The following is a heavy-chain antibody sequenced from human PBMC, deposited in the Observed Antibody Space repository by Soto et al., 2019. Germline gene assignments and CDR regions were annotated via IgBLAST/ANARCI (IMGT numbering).Heavy chain of an antibody. D-gene: IGHD1-26*01. V-gene: IGHV4-30-4*01. CDR1: SGSISSADYY. Sequence: VQLQESGPGLVKPSQTLSLTCTVSSGSISSADYYWSWIRQPPGKGLEWIGYIYYPGSAYYNPSRKXRVTLPXXTSKNQFSLKPTSVTAAATAVYYCASGGRSNCFDPWGQGTLVTVSS. CDR2: IYYPGSA. J-gene: IGHJ5*02. CDR3: ASGGRSNCFDP.